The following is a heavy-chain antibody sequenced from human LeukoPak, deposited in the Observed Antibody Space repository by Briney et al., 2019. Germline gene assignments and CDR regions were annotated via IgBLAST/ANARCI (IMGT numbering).Heavy chain of an antibody. Sequence: RPGGSLRLSCAASGFTFSSYGMHWVRQAPGKGLEWVAVIWYGGSNKYYADSVKGRFTISRDNSKNTLYLQMNSLRAEDTAVYYCAKDTFGSSWYGYFDYWGQGTLVTVSS. CDR3: AKDTFGSSWYGYFDY. CDR1: GFTFSSYG. D-gene: IGHD6-13*01. V-gene: IGHV3-30*02. CDR2: IWYGGSNK. J-gene: IGHJ4*02.